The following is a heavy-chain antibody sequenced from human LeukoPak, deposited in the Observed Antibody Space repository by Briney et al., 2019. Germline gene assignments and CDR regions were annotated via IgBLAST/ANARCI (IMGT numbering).Heavy chain of an antibody. J-gene: IGHJ4*02. Sequence: NPSETLSLTCTVSGGSISSSSYYWGWIRQPPGKGLEWIGSIYYGGSTYYNPSLKSRVTISVDTSKNQFSLKLSSVTAADTAVYYCARVIGSSGYYATFDYWGQGTLVTVSS. CDR1: GGSISSSSYY. CDR3: ARVIGSSGYYATFDY. V-gene: IGHV4-39*07. CDR2: IYYGGST. D-gene: IGHD3-22*01.